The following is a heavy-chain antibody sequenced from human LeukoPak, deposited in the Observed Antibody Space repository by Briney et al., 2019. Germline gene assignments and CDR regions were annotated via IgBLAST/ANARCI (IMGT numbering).Heavy chain of an antibody. CDR1: GGSISSYY. D-gene: IGHD3-10*01. J-gene: IGHJ4*02. Sequence: PSETLSLTCTVSGGSISSYYWSWIRQPPGKGLEWIGYIYYSGSTNYNPSLKSRVTISVDTSKNQFSLKLSSVTAADTAVYYCARHIFYYGSGSPHFDYWGQGTLVTVSS. CDR3: ARHIFYYGSGSPHFDY. V-gene: IGHV4-59*01. CDR2: IYYSGST.